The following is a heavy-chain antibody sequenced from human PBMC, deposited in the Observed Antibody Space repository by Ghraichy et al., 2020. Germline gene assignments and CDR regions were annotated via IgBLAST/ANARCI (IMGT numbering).Heavy chain of an antibody. J-gene: IGHJ4*02. CDR1: GFTFSSYR. CDR2: ISSSSSYI. V-gene: IGHV3-21*01. Sequence: GGSLRLSCAASGFTFSSYRMNWVRQAPGKGLEWVASISSSSSYIYYADSLKGRFTISRDNAKNSLYLQMNSLRVDDTAVYYCATSCSTSCPWGPDYWGQGILVTVSS. CDR3: ATSCSTSCPWGPDY. D-gene: IGHD2-2*01.